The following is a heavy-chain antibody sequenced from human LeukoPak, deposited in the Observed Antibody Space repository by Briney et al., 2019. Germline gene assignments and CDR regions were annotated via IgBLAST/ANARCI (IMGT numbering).Heavy chain of an antibody. D-gene: IGHD4-17*01. J-gene: IGHJ4*02. V-gene: IGHV4-31*03. Sequence: PSETLSLTCTVSGGSISSGGYYWSWIRQHPGKGLEWIGYIYYSGSTYYNPSLKSRVTISVDTSKNQFSLKLSSVTAADTAVYYCATRIYGGYAYFDYWGQGTLVTVSS. CDR1: GGSISSGGYY. CDR2: IYYSGST. CDR3: ATRIYGGYAYFDY.